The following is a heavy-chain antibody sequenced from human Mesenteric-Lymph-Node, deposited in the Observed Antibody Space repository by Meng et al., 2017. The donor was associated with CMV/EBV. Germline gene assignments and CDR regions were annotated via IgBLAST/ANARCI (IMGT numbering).Heavy chain of an antibody. D-gene: IGHD3-3*01. J-gene: IGHJ4*02. CDR3: ARTSYYTSDYFDY. Sequence: SETLSLTCTVSGYSISSGYYWGWIRQPPGKGLEWIGNIYHSGNTYYNPSLKSRVTISVDTSKNQFSLKLSSVNAADTAVYYCARTSYYTSDYFDYWGQGTLVTVSS. V-gene: IGHV4-38-2*02. CDR1: GYSISSGYY. CDR2: IYHSGNT.